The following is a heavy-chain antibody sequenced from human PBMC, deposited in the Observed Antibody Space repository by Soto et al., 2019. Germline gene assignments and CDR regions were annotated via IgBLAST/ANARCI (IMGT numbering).Heavy chain of an antibody. Sequence: PSETLSLTCTVSGGSISSYYWSRIRQPAGKGLEWIGRIYTSGSTNYNPSLKSRVTMSVDTSKNQFSLKLSSVTAADTAVYYCASDSSSWYNHWFDPWGQGTLVTVSS. CDR1: GGSISSYY. J-gene: IGHJ5*02. D-gene: IGHD6-13*01. CDR3: ASDSSSWYNHWFDP. V-gene: IGHV4-4*07. CDR2: IYTSGST.